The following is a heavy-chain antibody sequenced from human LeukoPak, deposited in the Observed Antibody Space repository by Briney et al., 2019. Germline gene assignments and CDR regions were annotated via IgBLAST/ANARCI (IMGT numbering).Heavy chain of an antibody. CDR1: GYTFTSYG. CDR2: ISTYNGNT. J-gene: IGHJ4*02. V-gene: IGHV1-18*01. CDR3: ARAPGYCSSTSCYLFAPYFDY. D-gene: IGHD2-2*01. Sequence: GASVKVSCKASGYTFTSYGISWVRQAPGQGLEWMGWISTYNGNTHYAQKLQGRVTMTTDTSTSTAYMELRSLRSDDTAVYYCARAPGYCSSTSCYLFAPYFDYWGQGTLVTVSS.